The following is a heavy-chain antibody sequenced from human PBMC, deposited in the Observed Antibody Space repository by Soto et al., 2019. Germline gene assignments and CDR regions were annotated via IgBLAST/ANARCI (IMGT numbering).Heavy chain of an antibody. J-gene: IGHJ4*02. D-gene: IGHD5-12*01. CDR2: INPNIGGT. Sequence: ASVKVSCKASGYTFTGYYMHWVRQAPGQGLEWMGWINPNIGGTNYAQKFQGRVTITADTSTSTAYMELSSLRSEDTAVYYCASDIVATIFDYWGQGTLVTVSS. CDR3: ASDIVATIFDY. V-gene: IGHV1-2*02. CDR1: GYTFTGYY.